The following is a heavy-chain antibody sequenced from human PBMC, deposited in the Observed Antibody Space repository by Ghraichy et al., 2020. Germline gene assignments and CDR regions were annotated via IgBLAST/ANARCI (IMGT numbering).Heavy chain of an antibody. V-gene: IGHV4-34*01. Sequence: ETLSLTCAVYGGSFSGYYWSWIRQPPGKGLEWIGEINHSGSTNYNPSLKSRVTILVDTSKNQFSLQLSPVTAADPGVYYCARGPPGHDIVVAWRRAFDIWGQGTMVTVSS. CDR3: ARGPPGHDIVVAWRRAFDI. D-gene: IGHD2-15*01. CDR1: GGSFSGYY. CDR2: INHSGST. J-gene: IGHJ3*02.